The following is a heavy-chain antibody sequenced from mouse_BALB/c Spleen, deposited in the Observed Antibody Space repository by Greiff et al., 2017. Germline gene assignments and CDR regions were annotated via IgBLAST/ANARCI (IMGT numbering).Heavy chain of an antibody. J-gene: IGHJ3*01. Sequence: EVKLMESGGGLVQPGGSLRLSCATSGFTFTDYYMSWVRQPPGKALEWLGFIRNKANGYTTEYSASVKGRFTISRDNSQSILYLQMNTLRAEDSATYYCARDGYRGGFAYWGQGTLVTVSA. CDR3: ARDGYRGGFAY. CDR2: IRNKANGYTT. CDR1: GFTFTDYY. V-gene: IGHV7-3*02. D-gene: IGHD2-14*01.